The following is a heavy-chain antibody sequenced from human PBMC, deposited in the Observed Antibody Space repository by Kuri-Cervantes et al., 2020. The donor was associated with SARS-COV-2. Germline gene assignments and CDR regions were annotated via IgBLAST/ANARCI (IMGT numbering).Heavy chain of an antibody. CDR1: GGSISSGGYY. J-gene: IGHJ6*02. D-gene: IGHD2-2*01. V-gene: IGHV4-39*01. Sequence: SETLSLTCTVSGGSISSGGYYWSWIRQHPGKGLEWIGYIYYSGSTYYNPSLKSRVTISVDTSKNQFSLKLSSVTAADTAVYYCARQDIVVVPAAHGDYYYYYGIDVWGQGTTVTVSS. CDR3: ARQDIVVVPAAHGDYYYYYGIDV. CDR2: IYYSGST.